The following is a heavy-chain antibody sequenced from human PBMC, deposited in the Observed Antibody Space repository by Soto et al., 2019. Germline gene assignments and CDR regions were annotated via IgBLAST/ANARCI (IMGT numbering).Heavy chain of an antibody. J-gene: IGHJ6*02. V-gene: IGHV5-51*01. CDR2: IYPGDSDT. CDR1: GYSFTSYW. CDR3: AKGPEDSRIYYYYGMDV. D-gene: IGHD6-6*01. Sequence: GDSLKISCKGSGYSFTSYWIGWVRQMPGKGLEWMGIIYPGDSDTRYSPSFQGQVTISADKSISTAYLQWSSLKASDTAMYYYAKGPEDSRIYYYYGMDVWGQGTTVTVSS.